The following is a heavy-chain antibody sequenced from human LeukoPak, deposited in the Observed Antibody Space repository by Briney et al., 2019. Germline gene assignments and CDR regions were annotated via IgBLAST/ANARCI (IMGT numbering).Heavy chain of an antibody. CDR2: ISSGGSTI. Sequence: PGGSLILSCAASGFTFSDYYMSCIRQAPGKGLEWVSYISSGGSTIYYADSVKGRFTISRDNAKNSLYLQMNSLRAEDTAVYYCARDPNYYGSGSYFDYWGQGTLVTVSS. CDR3: ARDPNYYGSGSYFDY. J-gene: IGHJ4*02. CDR1: GFTFSDYY. V-gene: IGHV3-11*01. D-gene: IGHD3-10*01.